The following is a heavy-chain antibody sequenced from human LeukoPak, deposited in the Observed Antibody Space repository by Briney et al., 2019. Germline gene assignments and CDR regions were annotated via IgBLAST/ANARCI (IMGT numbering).Heavy chain of an antibody. D-gene: IGHD3-22*01. Sequence: PSETLSLTCTVSGGSIGSSYYYWSWIRQPPGKGLEWIGYIYYSGSTYYNPSLKSRVTISVDTSKNQFSLKLSSVTAADTAVYYCARTYYYDSSGYAFDIWGQGTMVTVSS. V-gene: IGHV4-30-4*01. CDR2: IYYSGST. CDR3: ARTYYYDSSGYAFDI. J-gene: IGHJ3*02. CDR1: GGSIGSSYYY.